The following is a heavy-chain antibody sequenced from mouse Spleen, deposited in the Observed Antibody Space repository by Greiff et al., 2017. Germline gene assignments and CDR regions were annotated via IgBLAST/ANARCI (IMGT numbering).Heavy chain of an antibody. D-gene: IGHD2-2*01. J-gene: IGHJ2*01. CDR2: ISSGGSYT. Sequence: EVKLVESGGGLVKPGGSLKLSCAASGFTFSSYAMSWVRQTPEKRLEWVATISSGGSYTYYPDSVKGRFTISRDNAKNTLYLQMSSLRSEDTAMYYCARHYGYDLSYFDYWGQGTTLTVSS. CDR3: ARHYGYDLSYFDY. V-gene: IGHV5-9-3*01. CDR1: GFTFSSYA.